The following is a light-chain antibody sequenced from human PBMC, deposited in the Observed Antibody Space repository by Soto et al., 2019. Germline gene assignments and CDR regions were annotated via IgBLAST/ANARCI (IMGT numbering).Light chain of an antibody. V-gene: IGKV1-39*01. J-gene: IGKJ5*01. Sequence: DIQMTQSPSSLSASVGDRVAMTCRASQSISSYLHWYQQKPGKAPKLLIYAASNLQSGVPSRFSGSGSGTDFTLTISSLQPEDFATYYCQQANSFPFTFGQGTRLEI. CDR1: QSISSY. CDR3: QQANSFPFT. CDR2: AAS.